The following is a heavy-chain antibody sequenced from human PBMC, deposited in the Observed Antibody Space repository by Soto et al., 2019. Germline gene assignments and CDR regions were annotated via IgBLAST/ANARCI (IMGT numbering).Heavy chain of an antibody. CDR1: GGSVSSGSYY. V-gene: IGHV4-61*01. J-gene: IGHJ5*02. D-gene: IGHD6-13*01. CDR2: IYYSGST. CDR3: AGEVAAADHGFWFDP. Sequence: QVQLQESGPGLVKPSETLSLTCTVSGGSVSSGSYYWSWIRQPPGKGLEWIGYIYYSGSTNYNPSLKSRVTISVDTSKNQFSLKLSSVTAADTAVYYCAGEVAAADHGFWFDPWGQGTLVTVSS.